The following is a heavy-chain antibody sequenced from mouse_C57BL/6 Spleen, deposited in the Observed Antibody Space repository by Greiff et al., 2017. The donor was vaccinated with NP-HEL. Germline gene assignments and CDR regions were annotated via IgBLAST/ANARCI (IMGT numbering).Heavy chain of an antibody. CDR1: GYAFSSSW. D-gene: IGHD2-1*01. V-gene: IGHV1-82*01. J-gene: IGHJ1*03. CDR3: AKGNYDYFDV. Sequence: QVQLQQSGPELVKPGASVKISCKASGYAFSSSWMNWVKQRPGKGLEWIGRIYPGDGDTNYNGKFKGKATLTADKSSSTAYMQLSSLTSEDSAVYFCAKGNYDYFDVWGTGTTVTVSS. CDR2: IYPGDGDT.